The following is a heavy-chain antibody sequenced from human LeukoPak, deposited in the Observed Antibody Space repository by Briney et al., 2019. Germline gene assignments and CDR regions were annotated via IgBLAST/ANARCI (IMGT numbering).Heavy chain of an antibody. CDR1: GFTFSSYA. CDR3: AKAPVLDDSSGYAFDI. V-gene: IGHV3-23*01. J-gene: IGHJ3*02. Sequence: PGGSLRLYCAASGFTFSSYAMSWVRQPPAKGLEWVSAISGSGGSTYYADSVKGRFTISRDNSKNTLYLQMNCLRAEDTAVYYCAKAPVLDDSSGYAFDIWGQGTMVTVSS. D-gene: IGHD3-22*01. CDR2: ISGSGGST.